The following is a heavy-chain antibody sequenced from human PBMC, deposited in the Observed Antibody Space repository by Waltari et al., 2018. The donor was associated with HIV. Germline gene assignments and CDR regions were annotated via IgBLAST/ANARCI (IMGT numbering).Heavy chain of an antibody. Sequence: QVRLQESGPGLVKPSETLSLTCAVSGGSLSGYYWSWVRQPAGRGLEWIGRIYTSGSTNYNPARKSRVTLSVDTSKNQFSLKLSYVTAADTAIYYCARDWLAVTGTHYYYGMDVWGQGTTVTVSS. CDR3: ARDWLAVTGTHYYYGMDV. V-gene: IGHV4-4*07. CDR2: IYTSGST. D-gene: IGHD6-19*01. CDR1: GGSLSGYY. J-gene: IGHJ6*02.